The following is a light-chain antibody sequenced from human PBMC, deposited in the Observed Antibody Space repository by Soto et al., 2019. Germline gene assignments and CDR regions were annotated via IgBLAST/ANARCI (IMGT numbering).Light chain of an antibody. CDR1: QRVTSY. V-gene: IGKV3-11*01. Sequence: DIVLTQFPATLSLSPGERATLSCRASQRVTSYLAWYQQNPGQAPRLLINDISNRATGVPPRFIGSGSGTDFTLTISSLEPEDSAVYYCQQRSAWPRNTFGQGTKLEI. CDR2: DIS. CDR3: QQRSAWPRNT. J-gene: IGKJ2*01.